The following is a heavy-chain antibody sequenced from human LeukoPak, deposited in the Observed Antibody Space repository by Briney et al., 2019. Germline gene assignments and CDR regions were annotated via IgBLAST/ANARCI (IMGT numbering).Heavy chain of an antibody. CDR3: ARDEYFDYLLWYY. CDR2: INHSGST. V-gene: IGHV4-34*01. CDR1: GGSFSGYY. D-gene: IGHD3-9*01. Sequence: SETLSLPCAGYGGSFSGYYWNWIRQPPGKGLEWIGEINHSGSTNYNPSLKSRVTISVDTSKNQFSLKLSSVTAADTAVYYCARDEYFDYLLWYYWGQGTLVTVSS. J-gene: IGHJ4*02.